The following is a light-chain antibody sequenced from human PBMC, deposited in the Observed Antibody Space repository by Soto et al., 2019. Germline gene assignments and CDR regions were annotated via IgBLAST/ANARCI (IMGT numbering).Light chain of an antibody. V-gene: IGKV3-11*01. CDR2: DAS. J-gene: IGKJ3*01. Sequence: EIVLTQSPDTLSLSPGERAIFSCRASQSVGSNLAWYQHKPGQAPRLLIYDASKRATGIPARFSGSGSGTDFTLTISSLEPADFAVYFCQQRSKRPVTFGPGTKVDIK. CDR1: QSVGSN. CDR3: QQRSKRPVT.